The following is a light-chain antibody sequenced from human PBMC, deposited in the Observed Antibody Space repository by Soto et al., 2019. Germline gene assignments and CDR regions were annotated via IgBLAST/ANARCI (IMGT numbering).Light chain of an antibody. CDR3: SSYTSTSTLVV. CDR2: DLT. V-gene: IGLV2-14*03. CDR1: SSDVGGYNY. Sequence: QSALTQPASVSGSPGQSITISCTGTSSDVGGYNYVSWYQQHPGRAPRLMIYDLTIRPSGISNRFSGSKSDNTASLTISGLQAEDEADYYCSSYTSTSTLVVFGGGTKVTVL. J-gene: IGLJ3*02.